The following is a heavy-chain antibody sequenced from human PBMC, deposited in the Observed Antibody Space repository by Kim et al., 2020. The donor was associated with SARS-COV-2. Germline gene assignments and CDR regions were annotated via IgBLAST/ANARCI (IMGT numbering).Heavy chain of an antibody. D-gene: IGHD3-16*01. CDR3: AREGKRGVMITFGTSRAFGY. CDR1: GGSISSSSYY. CDR2: IYYSGST. Sequence: SETLSLTCTVSGGSISSSSYYWGWIRQPPGKGLEWIGSIYYSGSTYYNPSLKSRVTISVDTSKNQFSLKLSSVTAADTAVYYCAREGKRGVMITFGTSRAFGYWGQGTLVTVSS. J-gene: IGHJ4*02. V-gene: IGHV4-39*07.